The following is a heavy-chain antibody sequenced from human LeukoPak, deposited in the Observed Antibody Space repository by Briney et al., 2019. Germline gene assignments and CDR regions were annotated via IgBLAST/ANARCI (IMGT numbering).Heavy chain of an antibody. CDR3: ARDPTQYLRYGHFDY. V-gene: IGHV3-7*01. CDR2: IKEDGSEK. J-gene: IGHJ4*02. D-gene: IGHD5/OR15-5a*01. Sequence: GGSLRLSCAASGFTFSRYWMSWVRQAPGKGLEWVANIKEDGSEKYYVDSVKGRFTISRDNAKNSLYLQMNSLRAEDTAVYYCARDPTQYLRYGHFDYWGQGTLVTVSS. CDR1: GFTFSRYW.